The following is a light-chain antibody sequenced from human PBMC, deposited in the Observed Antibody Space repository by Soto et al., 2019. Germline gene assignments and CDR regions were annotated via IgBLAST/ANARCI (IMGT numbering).Light chain of an antibody. CDR3: CSYEGSGTYV. V-gene: IGLV2-23*01. CDR1: SSDVGSYNV. J-gene: IGLJ1*01. CDR2: EGS. Sequence: QSALTQPASVSGSPGQSITISCTGTSSDVGSYNVVSWYQQHPGKAPKVMIYEGSKRPSGVSNRFSGSKSGNTASLTISGLQAEDEAEYYCCSYEGSGTYVFGTGTKLTVL.